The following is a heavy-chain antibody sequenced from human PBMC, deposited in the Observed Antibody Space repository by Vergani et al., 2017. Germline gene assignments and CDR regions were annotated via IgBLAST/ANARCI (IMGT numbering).Heavy chain of an antibody. Sequence: QVQLQESGPGLVKPSETLSLTCTVSGGSISGYYWSWIRQPPGKGLEWIGYIYYSGSTNYNPSLKSRVTISVDTSKNQFSLKLSSVTAADTAVYYCARATWYSSSWPRYGWFDPWGQGTLVTVSS. CDR3: ARATWYSSSWPRYGWFDP. J-gene: IGHJ5*02. CDR2: IYYSGST. D-gene: IGHD6-13*01. CDR1: GGSISGYY. V-gene: IGHV4-59*01.